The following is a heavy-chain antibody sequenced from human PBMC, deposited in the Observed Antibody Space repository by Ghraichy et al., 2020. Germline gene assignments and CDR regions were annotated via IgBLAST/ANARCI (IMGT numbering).Heavy chain of an antibody. Sequence: GGSLRLSCAASGFAFSNYGMHWVRQAPGKGLEWVAVIWYDGGNRYYADSVKGRFTISRDNSKNTLYLQTSSLRADDTAIYYCAKSVVVVTAIPTTYYGMDVLGPGTTVTVSS. J-gene: IGHJ6*02. V-gene: IGHV3-33*06. CDR1: GFAFSNYG. CDR2: IWYDGGNR. D-gene: IGHD2-21*02. CDR3: AKSVVVVTAIPTTYYGMDV.